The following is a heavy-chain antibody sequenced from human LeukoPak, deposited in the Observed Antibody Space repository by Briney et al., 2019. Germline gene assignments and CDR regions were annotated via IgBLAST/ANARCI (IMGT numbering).Heavy chain of an antibody. CDR3: ARRGIAVGEGTYFDY. Sequence: GESLKISCKGSGYSFTSYWIGWVRKMPGKGLECMGIIYPGDSDTRYSPSFQGQVTISADKSISTAYLQWSSLKASDTAMYYCARRGIAVGEGTYFDYWGQGTLVTVSS. CDR2: IYPGDSDT. J-gene: IGHJ4*02. CDR1: GYSFTSYW. D-gene: IGHD6-19*01. V-gene: IGHV5-51*01.